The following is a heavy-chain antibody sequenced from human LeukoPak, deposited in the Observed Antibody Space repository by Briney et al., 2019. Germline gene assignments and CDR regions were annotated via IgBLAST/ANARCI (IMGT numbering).Heavy chain of an antibody. CDR3: AKGTTGASGSCDY. Sequence: GGSLRLSCAASDFTFSTYGMHWVRQAPGKGLEWVTFIRYDGSNKYYADSVMGRFTISRDNSKNTLYLQMNSLRVEDTAVYYCAKGTTGASGSCDYWGQGTLVSVSS. CDR2: IRYDGSNK. D-gene: IGHD3-10*01. J-gene: IGHJ4*02. V-gene: IGHV3-30*02. CDR1: DFTFSTYG.